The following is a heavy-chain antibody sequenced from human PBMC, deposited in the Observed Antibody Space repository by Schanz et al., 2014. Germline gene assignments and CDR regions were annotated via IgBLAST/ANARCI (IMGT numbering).Heavy chain of an antibody. CDR3: ARGNYGMDV. J-gene: IGHJ6*02. CDR2: ISSRGTTI. V-gene: IGHV3-11*01. CDR1: GFTFSDYY. Sequence: QVQLVESGGGLVTPGGSLRLSCAASGFTFSDYYMSWIRQAPGKGLECISYISSRGTTIYYADSVRGRFTISRDNAKNSRFLQMNSLRAEDTAKYYCARGNYGMDVWGQGTTVTVSS.